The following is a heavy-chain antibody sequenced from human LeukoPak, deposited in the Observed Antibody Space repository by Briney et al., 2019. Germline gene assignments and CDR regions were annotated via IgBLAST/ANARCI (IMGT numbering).Heavy chain of an antibody. V-gene: IGHV3-11*01. Sequence: NPGGSLRLSFAASGFTFSDYYMSWIRQAPGKGLEWVSYISSSGSTKYYADSVKGRFTISRDNANNSLYLQMNSLRADDTAVYYCARRDVLIVTLDPWGQGTLVTVYS. CDR3: ARRDVLIVTLDP. D-gene: IGHD3-16*02. J-gene: IGHJ5*02. CDR1: GFTFSDYY. CDR2: ISSSGSTK.